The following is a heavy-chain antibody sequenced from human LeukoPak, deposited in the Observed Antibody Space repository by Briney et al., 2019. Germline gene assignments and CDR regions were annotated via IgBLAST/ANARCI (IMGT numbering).Heavy chain of an antibody. V-gene: IGHV5-51*01. J-gene: IGHJ3*01. Sequence: AGESLKISCKASGYSFTNYWIEWMRQMPGKGLEWMGIIYPLDSETRYSPSFQGQVTISVDKSSTTAFLQWDSLKTSDSAMYYCAATGRSCTGGSCYSDDFDVWGQGTMVTVSS. CDR3: AATGRSCTGGSCYSDDFDV. CDR1: GYSFTNYW. D-gene: IGHD2-15*01. CDR2: IYPLDSET.